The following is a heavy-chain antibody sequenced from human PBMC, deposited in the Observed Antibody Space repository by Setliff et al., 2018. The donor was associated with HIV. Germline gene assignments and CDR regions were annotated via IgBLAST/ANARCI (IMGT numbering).Heavy chain of an antibody. CDR2: IYYSGST. CDR1: GASISSSGYY. CDR3: ARVGDYGSGGWFDP. Sequence: PSETLSLTCTVSGASISSSGYYWGWIRQPPGKGLEWIGSIYYSGSTYYNPSLKSRITISVDTSKNQFSLKLSSVTAADTAVYYCARVGDYGSGGWFDPWGQGTLVTVSS. D-gene: IGHD3-10*01. J-gene: IGHJ5*02. V-gene: IGHV4-39*07.